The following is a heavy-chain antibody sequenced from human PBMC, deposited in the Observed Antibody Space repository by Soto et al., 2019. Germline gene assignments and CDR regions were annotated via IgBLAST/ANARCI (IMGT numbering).Heavy chain of an antibody. CDR3: AIRDY. V-gene: IGHV3-73*01. CDR2: IRGRADSYAT. CDR1: EFTFSGSY. Sequence: EVHLVDSGGDVGQPGGSLKLSCAASEFTFSGSYLHWVLQASGGGLEWVGHIRGRADSYATSYAASVNGRFTISRDDSKNTAYLQMNSLTTEDTAVYYCAIRDYWGQGTLVTVSS. J-gene: IGHJ4*02.